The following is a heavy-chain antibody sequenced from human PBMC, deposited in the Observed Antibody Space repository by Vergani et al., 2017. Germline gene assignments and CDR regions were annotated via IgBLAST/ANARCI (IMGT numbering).Heavy chain of an antibody. D-gene: IGHD3-10*01. J-gene: IGHJ6*02. CDR1: GGSISSYY. CDR2: IYYSGST. Sequence: QVQLQESGPGLVKPSETLSLTCTVSGGSISSYYWSWIRQPPGKGLEWIGYIYYSGSTNYNPSRKSRVTISVDTSKNQFSLKLSSVTAADTAVYYCARRPGGRHYYYGMDVWGQGTTVTVSS. V-gene: IGHV4-59*08. CDR3: ARRPGGRHYYYGMDV.